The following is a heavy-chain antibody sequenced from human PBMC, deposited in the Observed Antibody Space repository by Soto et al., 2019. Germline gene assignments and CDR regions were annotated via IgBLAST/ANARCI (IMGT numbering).Heavy chain of an antibody. D-gene: IGHD4-4*01. CDR3: ARELQGLYYFDY. Sequence: ASVKVSCKASEYTFTSYVMHWVRQAPGQSLEWIGWINAGNGHTKYSQKFQDRVTITRDTSANTAYMELSRLRSEDTAVYYCARELQGLYYFDYWGQGALVTVSS. CDR2: INAGNGHT. CDR1: EYTFTSYV. J-gene: IGHJ4*02. V-gene: IGHV1-3*01.